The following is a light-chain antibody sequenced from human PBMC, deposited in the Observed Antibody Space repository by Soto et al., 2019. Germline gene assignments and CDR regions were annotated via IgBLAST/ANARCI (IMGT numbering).Light chain of an antibody. Sequence: EIVLTQSPGTLPLSPGERAALSCRTSQTVRSYLAWYQQKPGQAPRLLVYDTYTRATGIPDRFSGSGSGTDFTLTISRLEPEDFAVYYCQPYGSSPLTFGGGTEVKIK. CDR1: QTVRSY. V-gene: IGKV3-20*01. CDR2: DTY. CDR3: QPYGSSPLT. J-gene: IGKJ4*01.